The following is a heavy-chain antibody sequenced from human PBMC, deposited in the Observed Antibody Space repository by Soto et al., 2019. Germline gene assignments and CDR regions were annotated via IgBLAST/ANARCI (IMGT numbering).Heavy chain of an antibody. D-gene: IGHD3-3*01. Sequence: TLSLTCTVSGGSINSADYYWSWIRQPPGKGLEWIGYIYYSGSTYYNPSLKSRVTISVDTSKSQFSLKLGSVTTADADVYYCARASTIFGVVVRFDSWGQGTLVTVSS. CDR3: ARASTIFGVVVRFDS. V-gene: IGHV4-30-4*01. CDR1: GGSINSADYY. CDR2: IYYSGST. J-gene: IGHJ4*02.